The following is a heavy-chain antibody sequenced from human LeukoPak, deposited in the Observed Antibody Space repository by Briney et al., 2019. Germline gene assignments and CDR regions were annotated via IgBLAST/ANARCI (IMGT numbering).Heavy chain of an antibody. Sequence: ASVKVSCKASGYTFTSYGISWVRQAPGQGLEWMGWISAYNGNTNYAQKLQGRVTMTTDTSTSTAYMELRSLRSDDTAVYYCARLRITIFGVVSPFDYWGREPWSPSPQ. V-gene: IGHV1-18*01. D-gene: IGHD3-3*01. CDR2: ISAYNGNT. CDR3: ARLRITIFGVVSPFDY. CDR1: GYTFTSYG. J-gene: IGHJ4*02.